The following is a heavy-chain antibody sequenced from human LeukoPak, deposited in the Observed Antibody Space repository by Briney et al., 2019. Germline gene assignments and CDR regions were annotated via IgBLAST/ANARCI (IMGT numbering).Heavy chain of an antibody. V-gene: IGHV4-34*01. Sequence: SETLSLTCAVYGGSFSVYYWSWIRQPPGKGLEWIGEINHSGSTNTNPSLKSRVTISVDASKNQFSLKLSSVTAADTAMFYCARGRRNGKFDYWGQGTLVTVSS. D-gene: IGHD4-11*01. CDR1: GGSFSVYY. CDR2: INHSGST. CDR3: ARGRRNGKFDY. J-gene: IGHJ4*02.